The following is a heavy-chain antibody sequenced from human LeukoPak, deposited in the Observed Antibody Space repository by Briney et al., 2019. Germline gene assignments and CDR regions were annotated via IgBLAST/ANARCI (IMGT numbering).Heavy chain of an antibody. CDR1: GFTFSSYG. CDR2: IRYDGSNK. V-gene: IGHV3-30*02. J-gene: IGHJ4*02. CDR3: AKKSGIVGATLYYFDY. D-gene: IGHD1-26*01. Sequence: GGSLRLSCAASGFTFSSYGMHWVRQAPGMGLEWVAFIRYDGSNKYYADSVKGRFTISRDNSKNTLYLQMNSLRAEDTAVYYCAKKSGIVGATLYYFDYWGQGTLVTVSS.